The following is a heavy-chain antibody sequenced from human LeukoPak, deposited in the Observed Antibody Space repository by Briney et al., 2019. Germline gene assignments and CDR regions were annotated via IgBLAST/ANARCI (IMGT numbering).Heavy chain of an antibody. V-gene: IGHV1-2*06. D-gene: IGHD5-12*01. CDR2: INPNSGGT. CDR3: ASDVDIVATMAETVDY. Sequence: ASVKVSCKXSGYTFTGYYMHWVRQAPGQGLEWMGRINPNSGGTNYSQKFQGRVTMTRDTSISTAYMELSRLRSDDTAVYYCASDVDIVATMAETVDYWGQGTLVTVSS. J-gene: IGHJ4*02. CDR1: GYTFTGYY.